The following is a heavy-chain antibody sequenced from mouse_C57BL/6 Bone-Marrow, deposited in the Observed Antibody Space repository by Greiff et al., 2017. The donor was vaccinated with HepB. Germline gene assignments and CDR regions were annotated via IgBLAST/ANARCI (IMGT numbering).Heavy chain of an antibody. CDR2: IWSGGST. D-gene: IGHD2-5*01. CDR1: GFSLTSYG. Sequence: VHLVESGPGLVQPSQSLSITCTVSGFSLTSYGVHWVRQSPGKGLEWLGVIWSGGSTDYNAAFISRLSISKDNSKSQVFFKMNSLQADDTAIYYCASSNFYYFDYWGQGTTLTVSS. V-gene: IGHV2-2*01. J-gene: IGHJ2*01. CDR3: ASSNFYYFDY.